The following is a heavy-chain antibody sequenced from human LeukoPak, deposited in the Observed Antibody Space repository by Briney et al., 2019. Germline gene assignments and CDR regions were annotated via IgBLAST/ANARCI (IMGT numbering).Heavy chain of an antibody. Sequence: SETLSLTCTVSGGSISSYYWSWIRQPPGKGLEWIGYIYYSGSTNYNPSLKSRVTISVDTSKNQFSLKLSSVTAADTAVYYCARSRAPHSSSPNFDYWGQGTLVTVSS. CDR1: GGSISSYY. J-gene: IGHJ4*02. CDR3: ARSRAPHSSSPNFDY. D-gene: IGHD6-6*01. V-gene: IGHV4-59*01. CDR2: IYYSGST.